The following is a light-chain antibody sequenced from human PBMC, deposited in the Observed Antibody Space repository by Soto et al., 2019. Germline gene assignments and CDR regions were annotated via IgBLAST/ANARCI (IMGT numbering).Light chain of an antibody. CDR3: SLYKSSRTFV. V-gene: IGLV2-14*01. Sequence: QSVLTQPASVSGSPGQSITISCTGTSSDVGGYNYVSWYQQHPGKAPKLMIYEVSNRPSGVSNRFSGSKSGDTASLTISGLQAEDEADYYCSLYKSSRTFVFGTGTKSPX. J-gene: IGLJ1*01. CDR1: SSDVGGYNY. CDR2: EVS.